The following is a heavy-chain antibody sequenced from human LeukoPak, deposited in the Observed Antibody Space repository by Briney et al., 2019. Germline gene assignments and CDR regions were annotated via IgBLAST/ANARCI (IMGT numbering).Heavy chain of an antibody. Sequence: GGSLRLSCAASGFTVSAIYMSWVRQAPGKGLEWVANINQDGSENYFLDSVKGRFTISRDNAKNSLYLQMNSLRAEDTAVYYCATRSGGTWGQGTLVTVSS. CDR2: INQDGSEN. CDR1: GFTVSAIY. V-gene: IGHV3-7*01. D-gene: IGHD2-15*01. J-gene: IGHJ5*02. CDR3: ATRSGGT.